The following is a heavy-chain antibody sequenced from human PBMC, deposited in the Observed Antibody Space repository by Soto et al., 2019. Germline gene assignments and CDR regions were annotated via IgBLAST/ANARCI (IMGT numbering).Heavy chain of an antibody. CDR1: GFTFSSYG. CDR2: ISYDGSNK. Sequence: QVQLVESGGGVVQPGRSLRLSCAASGFTFSSYGMHWVRQAPGKGLEWVAVISYDGSNKYYADSVKGRFTISRDNSKKTLYLQMNSLRAEDTAVYYCAKDHIAATKRAPPDYWGQGTLVTVSS. V-gene: IGHV3-30*18. J-gene: IGHJ4*02. D-gene: IGHD2-15*01. CDR3: AKDHIAATKRAPPDY.